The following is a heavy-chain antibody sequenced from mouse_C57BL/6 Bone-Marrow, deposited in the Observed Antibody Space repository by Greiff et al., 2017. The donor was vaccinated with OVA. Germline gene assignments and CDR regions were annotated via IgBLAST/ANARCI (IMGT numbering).Heavy chain of an antibody. CDR1: GFNIKDDY. D-gene: IGHD1-1*01. CDR3: TFYYYGSKDWFAY. J-gene: IGHJ3*01. Sequence: VQLQQSGAELVRPGASVKLSCTASGFNIKDDYMHWVKQRPEQGLEWIGWIDPENGDTEYASKFQGKATITADTSSNTAYLQLSSLTSEDTAVYYCTFYYYGSKDWFAYWGQGTLVTVSA. V-gene: IGHV14-4*01. CDR2: IDPENGDT.